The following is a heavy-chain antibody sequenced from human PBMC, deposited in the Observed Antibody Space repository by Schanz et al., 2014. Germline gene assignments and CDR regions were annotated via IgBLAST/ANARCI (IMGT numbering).Heavy chain of an antibody. CDR1: EFTFSSYK. V-gene: IGHV3-23*04. D-gene: IGHD2-15*01. CDR3: AKARRKSNCSGGRCFHYSYYGMDV. CDR2: ISASGGST. Sequence: EVQLVESGGGLVKPGGSLRLSCEASEFTFSSYKMNWVRQAPGKGLEWVSTISASGGSTYYADSVKGRFTISRDNSKNILYLQRNSLRAEDTAVYYCAKARRKSNCSGGRCFHYSYYGMDVWGQGTTVTVSS. J-gene: IGHJ6*02.